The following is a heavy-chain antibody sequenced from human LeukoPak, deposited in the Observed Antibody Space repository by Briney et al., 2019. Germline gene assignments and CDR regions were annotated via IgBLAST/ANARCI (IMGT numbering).Heavy chain of an antibody. CDR1: GDSIRSGSFH. J-gene: IGHJ1*01. CDR2: IYITGRT. CDR3: TGSTIYNPSLKSRVIMSVDTYTNQFSLKLTSVTAADTAVYYCAKSWGYAANSLHIQH. Sequence: SETLSLTCSVSGDSIRSGSFHWNWIRQPDGKGLEAIARIYITGRTDYNPSLKRRAISSVNTTNTQYPQKLTLWTAADTACYYITGSTIYNPSLKSRVIMSVDTYTNQFSLKLTSVTAADTAVYYCAKSWGYAANSLHIQHWGQGARVIVSA. V-gene: IGHV4-61*02. D-gene: IGHD1-26*01.